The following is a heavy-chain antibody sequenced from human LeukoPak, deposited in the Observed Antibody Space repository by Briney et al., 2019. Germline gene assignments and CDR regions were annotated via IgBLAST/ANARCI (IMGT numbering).Heavy chain of an antibody. J-gene: IGHJ4*02. V-gene: IGHV4-59*01. CDR1: GASISSYY. CDR3: ARGDGYYTDIDY. Sequence: PSETLSLTCTVSGASISSYYWSWIRQPPGKGLEWIGYIYYGGSTNYNPSLKSRVTISVDTSRNQFFLKLNSVTAADTAVYYCARGDGYYTDIDYWGQGALVTVSS. D-gene: IGHD3-3*01. CDR2: IYYGGST.